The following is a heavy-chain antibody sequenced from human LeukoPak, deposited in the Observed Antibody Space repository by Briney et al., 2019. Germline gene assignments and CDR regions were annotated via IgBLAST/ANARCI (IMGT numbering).Heavy chain of an antibody. CDR3: AKDPRDYAPSDY. D-gene: IGHD4-17*01. Sequence: SETLSLTCTVSGGSISSGDYYWSWIRQPPGKGPEWIGYIYYSGSTYYNPSLKSRVTISVDTSKNQFSLKLSSVTAADTAVYYCAKDPRDYAPSDYWGQGTLVTASS. J-gene: IGHJ4*02. CDR1: GGSISSGDYY. V-gene: IGHV4-30-4*08. CDR2: IYYSGST.